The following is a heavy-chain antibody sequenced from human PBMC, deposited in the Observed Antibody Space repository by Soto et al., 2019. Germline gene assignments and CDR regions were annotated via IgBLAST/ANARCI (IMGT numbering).Heavy chain of an antibody. Sequence: SETLSLTCTVSGGSISSYYWSWIRQPPGKGLEWIGYIYYSGSTNYNPSLKSRVTISVDTSKNQFSLKLSSVTAADTAVYYCARASGYDSDYYYYGMDVWGQGTTVTVSS. CDR2: IYYSGST. V-gene: IGHV4-59*01. CDR1: GGSISSYY. J-gene: IGHJ6*02. CDR3: ARASGYDSDYYYYGMDV. D-gene: IGHD5-12*01.